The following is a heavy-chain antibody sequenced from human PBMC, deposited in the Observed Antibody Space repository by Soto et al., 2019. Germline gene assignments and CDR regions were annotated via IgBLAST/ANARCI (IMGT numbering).Heavy chain of an antibody. J-gene: IGHJ5*02. Sequence: SETLSLTCAVYGGSFSGYYWSWIRQPPGKGLEWIGEINHSGSTNYNPSLKSRVTISVDTSKNQFSLKLSSVTAADTAVYYCASELAALNWFDPWGQGTLVTVSS. CDR1: GGSFSGYY. CDR3: ASELAALNWFDP. D-gene: IGHD1-1*01. CDR2: INHSGST. V-gene: IGHV4-34*01.